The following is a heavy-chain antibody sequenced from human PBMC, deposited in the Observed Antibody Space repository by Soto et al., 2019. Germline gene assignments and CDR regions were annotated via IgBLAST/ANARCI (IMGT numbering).Heavy chain of an antibody. Sequence: QVQLVQSGAEVKKPGSSVKVSCKASGGTFNNYGMGWVRQAPGQGLEWMGGIIPMIGRTNYAQKFQGRLTLTADASRSTAYMELRSLRSADTAVYYCASWDYDVLTGYSYDHWGQGTLVTVSS. V-gene: IGHV1-69*01. CDR1: GGTFNNYG. CDR2: IIPMIGRT. J-gene: IGHJ4*02. CDR3: ASWDYDVLTGYSYDH. D-gene: IGHD3-9*01.